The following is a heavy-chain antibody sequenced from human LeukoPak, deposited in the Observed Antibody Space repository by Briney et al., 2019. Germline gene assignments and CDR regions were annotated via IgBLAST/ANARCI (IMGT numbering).Heavy chain of an antibody. D-gene: IGHD2-2*01. V-gene: IGHV4-4*07. Sequence: SETLSLTCTVSGGSISSYYWSWIRQPAGKGLEWIGRIYTSGSTNYNPSLKSRVTMSVDTSKNQFSLKLSSVTAADTAVYYCARVRGESVVPAARYYYYYYMDVGGKGTTVTVSS. CDR3: ARVRGESVVPAARYYYYYYMDV. CDR2: IYTSGST. J-gene: IGHJ6*03. CDR1: GGSISSYY.